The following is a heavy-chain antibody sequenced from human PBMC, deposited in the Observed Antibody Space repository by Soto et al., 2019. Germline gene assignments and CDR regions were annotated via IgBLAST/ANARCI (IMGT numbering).Heavy chain of an antibody. CDR3: ARPNLPSSSWNYYGMDV. V-gene: IGHV1-69*13. D-gene: IGHD6-13*01. CDR2: IIPIFGTA. J-gene: IGHJ6*02. Sequence: SVKVSCKASGGTFSSYAISWVRQAPGQGLEWMGGIIPIFGTANYAQKFQGRVTITADESTSTAYMELSSLRSEDTAVYYCARPNLPSSSWNYYGMDVWGQGTTVTVSS. CDR1: GGTFSSYA.